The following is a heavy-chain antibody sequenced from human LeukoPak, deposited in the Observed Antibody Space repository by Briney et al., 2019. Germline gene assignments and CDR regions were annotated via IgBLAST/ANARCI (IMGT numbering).Heavy chain of an antibody. V-gene: IGHV3-30*03. CDR2: ISYDGSNK. J-gene: IGHJ4*02. CDR3: ARDYYDSSGFDY. CDR1: GFTFSSYG. D-gene: IGHD3-22*01. Sequence: GGSLRLSCAASGFTFSSYGMHWVRQAPGKGLEWVAVISYDGSNKYYADSVKGRFTISRDNSKNTLYLQMNSLRAEDTAVYYCARDYYDSSGFDYWGQGTLVTVSS.